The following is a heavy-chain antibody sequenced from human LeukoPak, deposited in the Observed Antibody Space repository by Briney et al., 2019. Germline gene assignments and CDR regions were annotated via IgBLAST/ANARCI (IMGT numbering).Heavy chain of an antibody. V-gene: IGHV3-30*02. Sequence: GGSLRLSCAASGFTFSSYGMHWVRQAPGKGLEWVAFIRYDGSNKYYADSVKGRFTISRDNSKNTLYLQMNSLRAEDTAVYYCAKSFYCSGGSYYPDYWGQGTLVTVSS. J-gene: IGHJ4*02. CDR1: GFTFSSYG. CDR2: IRYDGSNK. CDR3: AKSFYCSGGSYYPDY. D-gene: IGHD2-15*01.